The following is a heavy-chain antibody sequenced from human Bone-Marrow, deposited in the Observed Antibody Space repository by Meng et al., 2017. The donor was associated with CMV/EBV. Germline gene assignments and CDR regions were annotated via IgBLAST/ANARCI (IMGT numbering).Heavy chain of an antibody. CDR2: IYSGGST. J-gene: IGHJ6*02. CDR1: GFTVSSNY. D-gene: IGHD3-3*01. V-gene: IGHV3-53*01. Sequence: GESLKISCAASGFTVSSNYMGWVRQAPGKGLEWVSVIYSGGSTYYADSVKGRFTISRDNSKNQLYLQMNSLRAEDTAVYYCASHKPLRSLEWSPLTLDYGMDVWGQGTTVTVSS. CDR3: ASHKPLRSLEWSPLTLDYGMDV.